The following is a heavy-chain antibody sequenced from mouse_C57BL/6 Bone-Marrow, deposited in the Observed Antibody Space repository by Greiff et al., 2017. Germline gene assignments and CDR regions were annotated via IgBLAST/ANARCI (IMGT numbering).Heavy chain of an antibody. V-gene: IGHV1-26*01. CDR3: ASEESYYGSRGYAMDY. CDR2: INPNNGGT. Sequence: VQLQQSGPELVKPGASVKISCKASGYTFTDYYMNWVKQSHGKSLEWIGDINPNNGGTSYNQKFKGKATLTVDKSSSTAYMELRSLTSEDSAVYYCASEESYYGSRGYAMDYWGQGTSVTVSS. D-gene: IGHD1-1*01. J-gene: IGHJ4*01. CDR1: GYTFTDYY.